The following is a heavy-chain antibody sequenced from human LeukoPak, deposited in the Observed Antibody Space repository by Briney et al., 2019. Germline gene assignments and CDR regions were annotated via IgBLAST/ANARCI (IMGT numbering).Heavy chain of an antibody. V-gene: IGHV1-69*04. J-gene: IGHJ3*02. CDR3: ARDTLADRNDYAFDI. Sequence: SVKVSCKASGGTFSSYAISWVRQAPGQGLEWVGRIIPILGIANYAQKFQGRVTITADKSTSTAYMELSSLRSEDTAVYYCARDTLADRNDYAFDIWGQGTMVTVSS. CDR1: GGTFSSYA. D-gene: IGHD1-1*01. CDR2: IIPILGIA.